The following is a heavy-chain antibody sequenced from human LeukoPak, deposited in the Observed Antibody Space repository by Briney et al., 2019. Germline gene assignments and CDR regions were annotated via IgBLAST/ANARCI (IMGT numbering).Heavy chain of an antibody. J-gene: IGHJ6*02. CDR2: ISGSGGST. D-gene: IGHD2-15*01. CDR3: ARVASGFLQVTYYYYGMDV. V-gene: IGHV3-23*01. CDR1: GFTFSSYA. Sequence: PGGSLRLSCAASGFTFSSYAMSWVRQAPGKGLEWVSAISGSGGSTYYADSVKGRFTIPRDNSKNTLYLQMNSLRAEDTAVYYCARVASGFLQVTYYYYGMDVWGQGTTVTVSS.